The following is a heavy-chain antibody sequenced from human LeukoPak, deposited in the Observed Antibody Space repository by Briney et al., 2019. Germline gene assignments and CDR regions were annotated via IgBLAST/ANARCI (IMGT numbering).Heavy chain of an antibody. V-gene: IGHV1-2*04. J-gene: IGHJ4*02. CDR2: INPNSGGT. Sequence: ASVKVSCKASGYTFTGYYMHWVRQAPGQGLEWMGWINPNSGGTNYAQKFQGWVTMTRDTSISTAYMELSRLRSDDTAVYYSAISITMVRGVMFDYWGQGTLVTVSS. CDR3: AISITMVRGVMFDY. CDR1: GYTFTGYY. D-gene: IGHD3-10*01.